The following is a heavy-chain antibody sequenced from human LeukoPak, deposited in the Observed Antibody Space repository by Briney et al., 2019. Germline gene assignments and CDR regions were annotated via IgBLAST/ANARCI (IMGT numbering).Heavy chain of an antibody. J-gene: IGHJ4*02. CDR3: ARDAFDSSGYYGFDY. CDR2: ISGSGGNT. V-gene: IGHV3-23*01. CDR1: GFTFANYA. Sequence: GGSLRLSCAASGFTFANYAMSWVRQAPGKGLEWVSTISGSGGNTYYAGSAKGRFTISRDNSKNTLYLQMNSLRAEDTAVYYCARDAFDSSGYYGFDYWGQGTLVTVSS. D-gene: IGHD3-22*01.